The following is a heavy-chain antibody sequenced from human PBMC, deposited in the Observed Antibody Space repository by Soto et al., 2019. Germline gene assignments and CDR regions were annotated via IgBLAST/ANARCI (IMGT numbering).Heavy chain of an antibody. D-gene: IGHD6-19*01. CDR2: ISSSSSYT. CDR1: GFTFSDYY. J-gene: IGHJ4*02. Sequence: GGSLRLSCAASGFTFSDYYMSWIRQAPGKGLEWVSYISSSSSYTNYADSVKGRFTISRDNSKNTLYLQMNSLRAEDTAVYYCAKVYIGWLVYFDYWGQGTLVTVSS. CDR3: AKVYIGWLVYFDY. V-gene: IGHV3-11*05.